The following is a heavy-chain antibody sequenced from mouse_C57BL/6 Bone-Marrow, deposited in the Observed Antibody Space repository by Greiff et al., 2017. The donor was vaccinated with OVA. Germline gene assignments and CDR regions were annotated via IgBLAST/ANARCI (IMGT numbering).Heavy chain of an antibody. Sequence: DAGGGLVQPTGSLTLSCAASGFPFNTYAMHWVRQAPGKGLEWVARIRSKSSNYATYYADSVKDRFTISRDDSQSMLYLQMNNLKTEDTAMYYCVRERGTTVPYYFDYWGQGTTLTVSS. D-gene: IGHD1-1*01. V-gene: IGHV10-3*01. CDR1: GFPFNTYA. CDR3: VRERGTTVPYYFDY. J-gene: IGHJ2*01. CDR2: IRSKSSNYAT.